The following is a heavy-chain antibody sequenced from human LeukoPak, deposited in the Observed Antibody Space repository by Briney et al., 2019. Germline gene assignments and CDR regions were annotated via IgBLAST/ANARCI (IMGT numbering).Heavy chain of an antibody. J-gene: IGHJ4*02. D-gene: IGHD3-16*01. Sequence: EGSLRLSCSASGFTFSDYDMNWIRQAPGKGLEWVSAISGRSSHTYYGDSVKGRFSISRDNAKNLLYLQMNGLGAEDTAVYYCGRAFPPLRTSSAGDLWGQGILVTVSS. CDR2: ISGRSSHT. CDR3: GRAFPPLRTSSAGDL. V-gene: IGHV3-21*06. CDR1: GFTFSDYD.